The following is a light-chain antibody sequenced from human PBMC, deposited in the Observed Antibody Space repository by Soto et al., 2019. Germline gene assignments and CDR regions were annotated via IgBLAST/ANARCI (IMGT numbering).Light chain of an antibody. V-gene: IGKV1-5*03. CDR1: QTISSW. CDR3: QQYNTYWT. J-gene: IGKJ1*01. Sequence: IQMTQSPSTLSASVGDRVTITCRASQTISSWLAWYQAKPGKAPKLLIYKASNLGSGVPSRFSGSGSGTEFTLTISSLQPDDFATYSCQQYNTYWTFGQGTKVEIK. CDR2: KAS.